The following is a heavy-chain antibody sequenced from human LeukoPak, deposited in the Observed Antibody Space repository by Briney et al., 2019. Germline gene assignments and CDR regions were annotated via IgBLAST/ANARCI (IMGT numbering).Heavy chain of an antibody. J-gene: IGHJ5*02. CDR3: ARHSGSGGDPLWWFDP. Sequence: PSETLSLTCTVSGGSISSFYWSWIRQPPGKGLEWIGYIYYSGSTNYNPSLKSRATISVDTSKNQISLKLTSVTAANTAVYYCARHSGSGGDPLWWFDPWGQGTLATVSS. CDR2: IYYSGST. V-gene: IGHV4-59*08. CDR1: GGSISSFY. D-gene: IGHD2-21*02.